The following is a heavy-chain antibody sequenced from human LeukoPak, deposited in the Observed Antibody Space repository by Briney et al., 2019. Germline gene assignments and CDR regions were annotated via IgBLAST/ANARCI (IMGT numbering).Heavy chain of an antibody. CDR2: INHSGST. D-gene: IGHD3-3*01. Sequence: SETLSLTCAVYGGSFSGYYWSWIRQPPGKGLEWIGEINHSGSTNYNPSLKSRVTISVDTSKNQFSLKLSSVTAADTAVYYCARFPGYDFWSGYYTYYFDYWGQGTLVTVSP. CDR1: GGSFSGYY. V-gene: IGHV4-34*01. CDR3: ARFPGYDFWSGYYTYYFDY. J-gene: IGHJ4*02.